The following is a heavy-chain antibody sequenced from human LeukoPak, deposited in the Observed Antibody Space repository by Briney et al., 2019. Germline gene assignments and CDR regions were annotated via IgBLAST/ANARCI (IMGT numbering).Heavy chain of an antibody. J-gene: IGHJ5*02. CDR2: INHSGST. Sequence: SETLSLTCAVYGGSFSGYYWSWIRQPPGKGLEWIGEINHSGSTNYNPSLKSRVTISVDTSKNQFSLKLSSVTAADTAVYYCARAGGDRDGYNFWFDPWGQGTLVTVSS. CDR3: ARAGGDRDGYNFWFDP. V-gene: IGHV4-34*01. CDR1: GGSFSGYY. D-gene: IGHD5-24*01.